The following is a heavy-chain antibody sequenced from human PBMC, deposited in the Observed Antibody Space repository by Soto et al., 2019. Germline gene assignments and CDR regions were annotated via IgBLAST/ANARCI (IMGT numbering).Heavy chain of an antibody. Sequence: QVQLVQPGAEVKKPGSSVKVSCKASGGTFSSYAISWVRQAPGQGLEWMGGIIPIFGTANYAQKFQGRVTITADESTSTAYMELSSLRSEDTAVYYCARDRGLYDYPPGYYGMDVWGQGTTVTVSS. CDR1: GGTFSSYA. CDR2: IIPIFGTA. CDR3: ARDRGLYDYPPGYYGMDV. V-gene: IGHV1-69*01. J-gene: IGHJ6*02. D-gene: IGHD3-16*01.